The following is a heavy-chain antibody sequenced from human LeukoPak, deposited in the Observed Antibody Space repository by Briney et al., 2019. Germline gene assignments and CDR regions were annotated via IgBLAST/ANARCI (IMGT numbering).Heavy chain of an antibody. CDR1: GFTFSSYW. CDR2: INSDGSST. Sequence: PGGSLRLSCAASGFTFSSYWMHWVRQAPGKGLVWVSRINSDGSSTSYADSVKGRFTISRDNSKNTLYLQMNSLRAEDTAIYYCACGGVGGYYYVANWGQGTPVTVSS. CDR3: ACGGVGGYYYVAN. J-gene: IGHJ4*02. D-gene: IGHD3-22*01. V-gene: IGHV3-74*01.